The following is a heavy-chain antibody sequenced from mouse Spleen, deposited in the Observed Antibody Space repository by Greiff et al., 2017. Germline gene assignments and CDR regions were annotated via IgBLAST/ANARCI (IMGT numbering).Heavy chain of an antibody. CDR1: GYSITSDYA. D-gene: IGHD2-4*01. V-gene: IGHV3-2*02. CDR2: ISYSGST. CDR3: ARFDYDRFDY. J-gene: IGHJ2*01. Sequence: EVKLQQSGPGLVKPSQSLSLTCTVTGYSITSDYAWNWIRQFPGNKLEWMGYISYSGSTSYNPSLKSRISITRDTSKNQFFLQLNSVTTEDTATYYCARFDYDRFDYWGQGTTLTVSS.